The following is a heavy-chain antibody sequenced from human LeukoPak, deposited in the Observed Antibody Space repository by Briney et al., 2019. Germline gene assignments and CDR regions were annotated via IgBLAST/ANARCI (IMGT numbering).Heavy chain of an antibody. V-gene: IGHV3-23*01. Sequence: GGSLRLPCRASGFTFSSHGMTWVRQAPGKGLEWVSGIGVSGSPSYNSDSVKGRFTISRDNSNNTLYPQMSSLRAEDTAVYYCAAWKVSPLGYFDNWGQGILVTVSS. CDR3: AAWKVSPLGYFDN. CDR2: IGVSGSPS. D-gene: IGHD1-1*01. CDR1: GFTFSSHG. J-gene: IGHJ4*02.